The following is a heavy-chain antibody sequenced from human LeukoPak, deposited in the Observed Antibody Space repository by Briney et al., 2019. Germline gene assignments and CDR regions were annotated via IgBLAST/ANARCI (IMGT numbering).Heavy chain of an antibody. J-gene: IGHJ4*02. CDR2: INPNSGAT. D-gene: IGHD4-17*01. CDR3: ARDRTSVTIFDY. Sequence: ASVKVSCKASGYTFSNYYIHWVRQAPGQGLEWLACINPNSGATNYAQNLQGRATMTSDTSINTVYMELNSLRSDDTAVYFCARDRTSVTIFDYWGQGTLVTVSS. V-gene: IGHV1-2*02. CDR1: GYTFSNYY.